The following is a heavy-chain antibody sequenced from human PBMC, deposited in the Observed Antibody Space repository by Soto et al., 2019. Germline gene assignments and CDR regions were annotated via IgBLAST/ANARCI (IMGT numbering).Heavy chain of an antibody. CDR3: GKERRGSGWSVCNF. D-gene: IGHD6-19*01. V-gene: IGHV3-23*01. CDR1: GFPFSHYA. J-gene: IGHJ4*02. CDR2: ISGSGDSA. Sequence: PGGSLRLSCTASGFPFSHYAMNWVRQSPGTRLEWVADISGSGDSARYADSVRGRFTISRDNSRDTLYLQMNSLRVDDTAVYYCGKERRGSGWSVCNFWGQGALVTVSS.